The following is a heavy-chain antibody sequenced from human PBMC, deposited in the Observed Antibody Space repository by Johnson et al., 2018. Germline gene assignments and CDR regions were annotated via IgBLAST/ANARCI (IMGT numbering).Heavy chain of an antibody. CDR2: ISDDGSNK. V-gene: IGHV3-30*18. CDR3: KKDRYSSVREYFQH. CDR1: GFTFSSYG. J-gene: IGHJ1*01. Sequence: QVQLVESGGGVVQPGRSLRLSCAASGFTFSSYGMHWVRPAPGKGLEWVAVISDDGSNKYYADSVKGRFTISRDNCKNTLYLQMNSLRAEETAVYYCKKDRYSSVREYFQHWGPGTLVTVSS. D-gene: IGHD6-19*01.